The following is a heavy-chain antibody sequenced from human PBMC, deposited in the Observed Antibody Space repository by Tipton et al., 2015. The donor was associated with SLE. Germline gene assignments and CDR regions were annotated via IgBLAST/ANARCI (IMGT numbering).Heavy chain of an antibody. CDR1: GGSISSSNFC. V-gene: IGHV4-39*07. D-gene: IGHD2-21*01. CDR2: IFYGGNT. Sequence: TLSLTCTVSGGSISSSNFCWGWIRQPPGKGLEWIGCIFYGGNTFYSPSLRSRLTISVDTSNNQFSLKLSSVTAADTAVYFCARRDGLNGFDIWGRGTMVTVSS. J-gene: IGHJ3*02. CDR3: ARRDGLNGFDI.